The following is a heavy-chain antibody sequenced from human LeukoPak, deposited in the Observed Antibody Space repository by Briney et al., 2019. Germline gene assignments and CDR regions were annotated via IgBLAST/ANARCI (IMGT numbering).Heavy chain of an antibody. CDR3: ATVSDYYDSSPLGY. V-gene: IGHV4-61*02. CDR2: IYTSGST. J-gene: IGHJ4*02. CDR1: GASISSGSYY. Sequence: PSETLSLTCTVSGASISSGSYYWRWIRQPAGKGLEWIGRIYTSGSTNYNPSLKSRVTISVDTSKNQFSLKLSSVTAADTAVYYCATVSDYYDSSPLGYWGQGTLVTVSS. D-gene: IGHD3-22*01.